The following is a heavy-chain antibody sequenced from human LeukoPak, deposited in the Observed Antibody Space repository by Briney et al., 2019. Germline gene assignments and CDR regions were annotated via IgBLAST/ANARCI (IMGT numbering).Heavy chain of an antibody. Sequence: ASVKVSCKVSGYTLTELSMHWLRQAPGKGLEWRGGFDPEDGETIYAQKFQGRVTMTEDTSTDTAYMELSSLRSEDTDVYYCATSLSYSPFDPWGQGTLVTDSS. CDR3: ATSLSYSPFDP. D-gene: IGHD1-26*01. CDR1: GYTLTELS. J-gene: IGHJ5*02. CDR2: FDPEDGET. V-gene: IGHV1-24*01.